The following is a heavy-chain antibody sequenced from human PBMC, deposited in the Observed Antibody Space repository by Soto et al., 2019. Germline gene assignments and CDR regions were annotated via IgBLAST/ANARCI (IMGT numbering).Heavy chain of an antibody. Sequence: QLQLQESGPGLVKPSETLSLTCTVSGGSISRSSYYWGWIRQPPGKGLEWIGSIYYSGSTYYNPSLKSRVTISVDTSKNQFSLKRSSVTAADTAVYYCARQGGAYVDTAMGHNWFDPWGQGTLVTVSS. CDR1: GGSISRSSYY. V-gene: IGHV4-39*01. D-gene: IGHD5-18*01. J-gene: IGHJ5*02. CDR3: ARQGGAYVDTAMGHNWFDP. CDR2: IYYSGST.